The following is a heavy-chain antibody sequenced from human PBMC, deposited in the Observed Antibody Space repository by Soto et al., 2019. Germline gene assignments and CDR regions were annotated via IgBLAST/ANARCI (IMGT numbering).Heavy chain of an antibody. D-gene: IGHD5-12*01. CDR1: GGSVSTGGYY. V-gene: IGHV4-31*03. Sequence: SETLSLTCTVSGGSVSTGGYYWSWIRHLPGKGLEWIGYIYSSGSTYYNPSLKGRLTISLDSSKNQFSLMLTAVTAADTAVYYCANSVLMATIPDSWGQGTLVTVSS. CDR3: ANSVLMATIPDS. CDR2: IYSSGST. J-gene: IGHJ5*01.